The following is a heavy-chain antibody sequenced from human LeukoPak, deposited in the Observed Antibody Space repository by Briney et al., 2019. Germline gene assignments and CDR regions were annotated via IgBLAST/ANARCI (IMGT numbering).Heavy chain of an antibody. V-gene: IGHV1-3*01. CDR1: GYTFINFA. CDR3: ARDKGSGMLPFDY. D-gene: IGHD1-1*01. Sequence: ASVKVSCKASGYTFINFAINWGRQAPGQRPEWMGWINAGNGNTKYSQKFQGRVTITRDTSASTAYMELSSLTSEDTAVYYCARDKGSGMLPFDYWGQGTRVTVSS. J-gene: IGHJ4*02. CDR2: INAGNGNT.